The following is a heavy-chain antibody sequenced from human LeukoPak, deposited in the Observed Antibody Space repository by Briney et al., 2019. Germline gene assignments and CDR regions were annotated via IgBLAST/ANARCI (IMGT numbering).Heavy chain of an antibody. D-gene: IGHD2-8*01. CDR3: ARGFSSTNGVCFGY. Sequence: GGSLRLSCAASGFTFSSYWMHWVRQAPGKGLVWVSRINSDGSSTSYADSVKGRFTISRDNAKNTLYLQMNSLRAEDTAVYYCARGFSSTNGVCFGYWGQGTLVTVSS. J-gene: IGHJ4*02. CDR2: INSDGSST. V-gene: IGHV3-74*01. CDR1: GFTFSSYW.